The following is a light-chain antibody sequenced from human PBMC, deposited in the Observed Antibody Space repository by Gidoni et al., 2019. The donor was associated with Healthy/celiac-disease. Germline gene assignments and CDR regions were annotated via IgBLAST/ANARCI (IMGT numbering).Light chain of an antibody. J-gene: IGKJ2*01. CDR2: GAS. CDR3: QQYNNWPMYT. Sequence: EIVMTQSPATLSVSPGERATLFCRASQSVSSNLAWYQQKPGQAPRLLIYGASTRATSIPARFSGSGSGTEFTLTISSLQSEDFAVYYCQQYNNWPMYTFGQGTKLEIK. CDR1: QSVSSN. V-gene: IGKV3-15*01.